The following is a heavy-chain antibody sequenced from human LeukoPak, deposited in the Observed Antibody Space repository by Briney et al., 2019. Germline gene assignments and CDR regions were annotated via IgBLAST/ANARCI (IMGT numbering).Heavy chain of an antibody. J-gene: IGHJ4*02. CDR2: FDPEDGET. Sequence: ASVEVSCKVSGYTLTELSMHWVRQAPGKGLEWMGGFDPEDGETIYAQKFQGRVTMTEDTSTDTAYMELSSLRSEDTAVYYCATPSFVEWSRRFLQPQYYFDYWGQGTLVTVSS. CDR1: GYTLTELS. CDR3: ATPSFVEWSRRFLQPQYYFDY. V-gene: IGHV1-24*01. D-gene: IGHD3-3*01.